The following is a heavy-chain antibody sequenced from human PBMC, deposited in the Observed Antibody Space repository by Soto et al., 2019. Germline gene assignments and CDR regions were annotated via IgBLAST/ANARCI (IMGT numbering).Heavy chain of an antibody. CDR2: MYWDDEK. J-gene: IGHJ4*02. Sequence: QSTLKESGPTLGNPTQTLTLTCTFSGFSLSTVGVGGGWIRQPPGEALEWLALMYWDDEKYYSPSLKSRLTHTKATSKNQVVLTMTNMDPVDTATYYCARQIGACFGELLSRSFDYWGQGTLVTVSS. D-gene: IGHD3-10*01. CDR1: GFSLSTVGVG. CDR3: ARQIGACFGELLSRSFDY. V-gene: IGHV2-5*02.